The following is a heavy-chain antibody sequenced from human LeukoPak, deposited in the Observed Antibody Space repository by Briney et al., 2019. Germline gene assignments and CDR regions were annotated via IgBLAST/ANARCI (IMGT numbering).Heavy chain of an antibody. CDR1: GFTFSRYW. V-gene: IGHV3-7*01. D-gene: IGHD1-26*01. CDR2: IKQDGSEK. CDR3: VRDWDVDI. Sequence: GGSLRLSCAASGFTFSRYWMSWVRQAPGKGLEWVANIKQDGSEKYYVDSVKGRFSISRDNAKNLVYLQMNSLRAEDTAVYYCVRDWDVDIWGQGTMVTVSS. J-gene: IGHJ3*02.